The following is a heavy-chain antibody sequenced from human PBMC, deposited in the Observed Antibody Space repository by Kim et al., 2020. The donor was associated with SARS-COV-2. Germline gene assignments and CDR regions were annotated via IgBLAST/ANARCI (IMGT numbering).Heavy chain of an antibody. CDR3: ARGEGQCSGGRCNNNWFDP. CDR1: GFTVSNNY. J-gene: IGHJ5*02. V-gene: IGHV3-66*01. D-gene: IGHD2-15*01. Sequence: GGSLRISCAGSGFTVSNNYMSWVRQAPGKGLEWVSVIYSGGTTRYADSVKGRFTISRDNSKNTVYLEMNSLRVEDMAVYYCARGEGQCSGGRCNNNWFDPWGPGTLVTVSS. CDR2: IYSGGTT.